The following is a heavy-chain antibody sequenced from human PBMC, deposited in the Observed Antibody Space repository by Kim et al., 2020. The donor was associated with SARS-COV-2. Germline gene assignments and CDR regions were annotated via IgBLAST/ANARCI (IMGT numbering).Heavy chain of an antibody. J-gene: IGHJ4*02. V-gene: IGHV3-72*01. CDR2: IRNKANSYTT. Sequence: GGSLRLSCAASGFTFSDHYMDWVRQAPGKGLEWVARIRNKANSYTTEYAASVKDRFIISRDDSQNSLYLQMNSLKTEYTAVYDCASSWGDQRYLDYWGQGAMVNIS. CDR3: ASSWGDQRYLDY. CDR1: GFTFSDHY. D-gene: IGHD3-10*01.